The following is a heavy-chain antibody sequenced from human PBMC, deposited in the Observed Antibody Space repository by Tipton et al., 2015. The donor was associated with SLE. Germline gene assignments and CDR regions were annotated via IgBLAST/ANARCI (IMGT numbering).Heavy chain of an antibody. CDR3: ARRTSPYNSSWHDAFDI. Sequence: TLSLTCAVYGGSFSAYYWTWIRQPPGKGLEWIGEINNSGSTNYDPSLESRVSISIDTSKKQFSLTLTSVTSADTAVYYCARRTSPYNSSWHDAFDIWGQGTLVTVSS. V-gene: IGHV4-34*01. CDR1: GGSFSAYY. D-gene: IGHD6-13*01. J-gene: IGHJ3*02. CDR2: INNSGST.